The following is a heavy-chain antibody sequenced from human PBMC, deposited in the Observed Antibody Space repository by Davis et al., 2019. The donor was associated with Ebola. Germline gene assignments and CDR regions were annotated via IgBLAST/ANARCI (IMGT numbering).Heavy chain of an antibody. CDR3: TRVFRTGDGYNLGY. CDR1: GFTFSDYW. D-gene: IGHD5-24*01. CDR2: LNSDGTST. J-gene: IGHJ4*02. V-gene: IGHV3-74*01. Sequence: HTGGSLRLSCAASGFTFSDYWMHWVRHAPGRGLVWVSRLNSDGTSTRYAESVKGRFTMSRDNAKNTLYLQMNSLRADDTAVYYCTRVFRTGDGYNLGYWGQGTLVTVSS.